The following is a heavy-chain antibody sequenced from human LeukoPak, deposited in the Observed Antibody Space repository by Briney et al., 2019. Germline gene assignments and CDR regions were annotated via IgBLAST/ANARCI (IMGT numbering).Heavy chain of an antibody. V-gene: IGHV4-34*01. D-gene: IGHD6-19*01. CDR2: INHSGST. J-gene: IGHJ4*02. Sequence: SETLSLTCTVSGGSISGYYWSWIRQPPGKGLEWIGEINHSGSTNYNPSLKSRVTISVDTSKNQFSLKLSSVTAADTAVYYCARGIAVAFDYWGQGTLVTVSP. CDR3: ARGIAVAFDY. CDR1: GGSISGYY.